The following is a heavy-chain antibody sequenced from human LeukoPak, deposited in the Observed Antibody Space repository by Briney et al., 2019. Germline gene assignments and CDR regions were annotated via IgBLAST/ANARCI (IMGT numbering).Heavy chain of an antibody. D-gene: IGHD6-19*01. CDR2: IYYTGST. CDR3: ARRRGLYPVEN. J-gene: IGHJ4*02. Sequence: SETLSLTCTASGGTISSYYWDWIRQPPGKGLEWIGTIYYTGSTYYNPSLKSRVTISVDTSKNQCSLKVTSVTAADTAVYYCARRRGLYPVENWGQGALVTVSS. CDR1: GGTISSYY. V-gene: IGHV4-39*01.